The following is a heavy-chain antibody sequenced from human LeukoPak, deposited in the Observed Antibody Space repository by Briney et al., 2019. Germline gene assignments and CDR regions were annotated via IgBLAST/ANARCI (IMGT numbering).Heavy chain of an antibody. V-gene: IGHV3-23*01. CDR1: GFTVNSNY. D-gene: IGHD3-3*01. Sequence: PGGSLRLSCAASGFTVNSNYMSWVRQAPGKGLEWVSAISGSGGSTYYADSVKGRFTISRDNSKNTLYLQMNSLRAEDTAVYYCAKDGSGAKYDFWSGYYPPNMDVWGKGTTVTVSS. CDR3: AKDGSGAKYDFWSGYYPPNMDV. CDR2: ISGSGGST. J-gene: IGHJ6*03.